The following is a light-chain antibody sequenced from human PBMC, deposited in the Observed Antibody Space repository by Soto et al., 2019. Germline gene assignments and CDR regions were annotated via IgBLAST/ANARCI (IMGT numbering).Light chain of an antibody. V-gene: IGKV1-5*03. J-gene: IGKJ1*01. CDR3: QHYNSYSEA. CDR1: QSISSW. Sequence: DIQMTQSPSSVSASVGDRVTITCRASQSISSWLAWYQQKPGKAPKLLIYKASTLKSGVPSRFSGSGSGTEFTLTISSLQPDDFATYYCQHYNSYSEAFGQGTKLDNK. CDR2: KAS.